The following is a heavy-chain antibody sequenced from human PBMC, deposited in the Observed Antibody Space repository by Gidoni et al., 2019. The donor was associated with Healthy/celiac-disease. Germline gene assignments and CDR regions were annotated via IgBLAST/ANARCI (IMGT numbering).Heavy chain of an antibody. V-gene: IGHV4-34*01. D-gene: IGHD3-10*01. CDR3: ARYPMVRGAPFDY. Sequence: QVQLQQWGAGRLKPSETLSLTCAVYGGSFSGYYWSWIRQPPGKGLEWIGEINHSGSTNYNPSLKSRVTISVDTSKNQFSLKLSSVTAADTAVYYCARYPMVRGAPFDYWGQGTLVTVSS. J-gene: IGHJ4*02. CDR1: GGSFSGYY. CDR2: INHSGST.